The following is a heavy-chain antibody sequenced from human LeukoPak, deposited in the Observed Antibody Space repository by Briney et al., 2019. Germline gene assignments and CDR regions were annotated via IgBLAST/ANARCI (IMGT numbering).Heavy chain of an antibody. Sequence: SQTLSLTCAISGDSVSNNSAAWNWIRQSPSRGLEWLGRTYYRSKWYNDYAVSVKSRITINPDTSKNQFSLQLNSVTPEDMAVYYCARDRYYYGSGSSYYFDYWGQGTLVTVSS. V-gene: IGHV6-1*01. CDR2: TYYRSKWYN. J-gene: IGHJ4*02. CDR3: ARDRYYYGSGSSYYFDY. CDR1: GDSVSNNSAA. D-gene: IGHD3-10*01.